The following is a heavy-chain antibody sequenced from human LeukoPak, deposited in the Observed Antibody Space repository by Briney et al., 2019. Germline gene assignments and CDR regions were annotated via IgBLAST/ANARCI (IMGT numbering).Heavy chain of an antibody. V-gene: IGHV3-53*01. J-gene: IGHJ4*02. CDR1: GLTVSSDY. CDR3: ARGAIDG. D-gene: IGHD3-22*01. Sequence: GGSLRLSCATSGLTVSSDYMSWVRQAPGKGLEWVSLIYSGGNTHYADSVKGRFTISRDNSKNTLYLQMNSLRAEDTAVYYCARGAIDGWGQGTLVIVSS. CDR2: IYSGGNT.